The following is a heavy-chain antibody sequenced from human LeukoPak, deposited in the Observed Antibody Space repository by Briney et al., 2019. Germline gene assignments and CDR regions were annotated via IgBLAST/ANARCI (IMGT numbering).Heavy chain of an antibody. CDR3: ASYNQRLSNWFFDL. CDR1: GFIVNNKY. V-gene: IGHV3-53*01. CDR2: IYECGCS. Sequence: GGSLRLSCAVSGFIVNNKYMTWVRHAPGKGLEWVSDIYECGCSAYADFVKGRFSVSRDDFKKSVYLQMNSLRAEDTALYYCASYNQRLSNWFFDLWGRGTLVTVSS. J-gene: IGHJ2*01. D-gene: IGHD6-25*01.